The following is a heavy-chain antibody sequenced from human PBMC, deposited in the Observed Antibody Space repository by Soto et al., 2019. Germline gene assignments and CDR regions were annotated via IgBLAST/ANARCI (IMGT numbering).Heavy chain of an antibody. CDR3: ARVQDSPLWTYYFDY. J-gene: IGHJ4*02. CDR2: INAGNGNT. V-gene: IGHV1-3*01. CDR1: GYTFTSYA. Sequence: ASVKVSCKASGYTFTSYAMHWVRQAPGQRLEWMGWINAGNGNTKYSQKFQGRVTITRDTSASTAYMELSSLRSEDTAVYYCARVQDSPLWTYYFDYWGQGTLVTVSS. D-gene: IGHD1-1*01.